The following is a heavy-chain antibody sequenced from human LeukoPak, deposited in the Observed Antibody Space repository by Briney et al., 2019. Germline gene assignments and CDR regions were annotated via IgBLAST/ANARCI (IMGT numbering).Heavy chain of an antibody. CDR3: ARMGVGVDQGRSKMLGAFDY. D-gene: IGHD2-15*01. V-gene: IGHV1-8*03. J-gene: IGHJ4*02. CDR1: GYTFTSYD. Sequence: GASVKVSCKASGYTFTSYDINWVRQATGQGLEWMGWMNPNSGNTGYAQKFQGRVTITRNTSISTAYMELSSLRSEDTAVYYCARMGVGVDQGRSKMLGAFDYWGQGTLVTVSS. CDR2: MNPNSGNT.